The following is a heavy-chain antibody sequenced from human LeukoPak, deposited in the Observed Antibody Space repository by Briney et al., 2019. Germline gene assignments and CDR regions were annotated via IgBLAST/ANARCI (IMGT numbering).Heavy chain of an antibody. J-gene: IGHJ3*02. V-gene: IGHV4-4*02. CDR2: IYHSGST. Sequence: SETLSLTCAVSGGSISSSNWWSWIRQPPGKGLEWIGEIYHSGSTNYNPSLKSRVTISVDKSKTQFSLKLSSVTAADTAVYYCAGNRDAYFLNAFDIWGQGTMVTVSS. CDR1: GGSISSSNW. D-gene: IGHD5-24*01. CDR3: AGNRDAYFLNAFDI.